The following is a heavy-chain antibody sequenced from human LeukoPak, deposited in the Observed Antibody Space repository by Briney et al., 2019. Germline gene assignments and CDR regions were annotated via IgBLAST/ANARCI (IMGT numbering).Heavy chain of an antibody. CDR2: ISYDGSNK. Sequence: GGSLSLSCAASGFPFSSYAMHWVRQAPGKGLAWVAVISYDGSNKYYADSVKGRFTISRDNSKNTLYLQMNSLRAEDTAVYYCARDWGCSSTSCYESDYFDYWGQGTLVTVSS. CDR1: GFPFSSYA. J-gene: IGHJ4*02. CDR3: ARDWGCSSTSCYESDYFDY. V-gene: IGHV3-30*04. D-gene: IGHD2-2*01.